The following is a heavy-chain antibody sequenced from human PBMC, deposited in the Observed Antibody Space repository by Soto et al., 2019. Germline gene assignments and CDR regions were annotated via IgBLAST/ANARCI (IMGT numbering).Heavy chain of an antibody. CDR2: MNPNSGNT. J-gene: IGHJ5*02. D-gene: IGHD1-1*01. Sequence: QVQLVQSGAEVKKPGASVKVSCKASGYTFTSYDINWVRQATGQGLEWMGWMNPNSGNTAYAQKCLRRITISRNTSISTALMKPRRLEAYAAGVYSSVRKTTGGFDRWGQGTLVTVSS. CDR3: VRKTTGGFDR. CDR1: GYTFTSYD. V-gene: IGHV1-8*01.